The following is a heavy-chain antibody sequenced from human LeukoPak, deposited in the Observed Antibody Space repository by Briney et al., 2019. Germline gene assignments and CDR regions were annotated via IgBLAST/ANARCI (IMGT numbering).Heavy chain of an antibody. CDR2: ISYDGSNK. Sequence: GGSLRLPCAASGFTFNSYAMHWVRQAPGKGLEWVAVISYDGSNKCYADSVKGRFTISRDNSKNTLYLQMNSLRAEDTAVYYCARLRAYYFDYWGQGTLVTVSS. CDR1: GFTFNSYA. CDR3: ARLRAYYFDY. V-gene: IGHV3-30*04. J-gene: IGHJ4*02.